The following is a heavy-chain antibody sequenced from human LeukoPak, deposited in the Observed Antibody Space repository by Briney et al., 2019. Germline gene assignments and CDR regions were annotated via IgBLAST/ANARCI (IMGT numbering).Heavy chain of an antibody. D-gene: IGHD2-15*01. CDR1: GGSIRSSDW. CDR2: AYHAGSP. J-gene: IGHJ4*02. V-gene: IGHV4-4*02. CDR3: ARDPHCSSSNCPFDY. Sequence: SETLSLTCAVSGGSIRSSDWWSWLRQPPGKGLEWIGEAYHAGSPNYNASLRSRVTISIDMSRSQLSLKLSSVTAADTAVYYCARDPHCSSSNCPFDYCGQGTLVTVSS.